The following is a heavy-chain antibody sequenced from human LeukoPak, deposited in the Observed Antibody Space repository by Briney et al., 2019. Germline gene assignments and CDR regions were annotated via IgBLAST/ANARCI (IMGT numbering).Heavy chain of an antibody. D-gene: IGHD1-7*01. V-gene: IGHV1-18*01. CDR2: INAYNGNT. CDR3: ARMGWNYVAYFDY. J-gene: IGHJ4*02. CDR1: GYTFTSYA. Sequence: ASVTVSCKASGYTFTSYAINGLRPPPGQEREGTGWINAYNGNTNYAQKLQGRVTMTTDTSTSTAYMELRNLRSDDTAVYYCARMGWNYVAYFDYWGQGTLVTVSS.